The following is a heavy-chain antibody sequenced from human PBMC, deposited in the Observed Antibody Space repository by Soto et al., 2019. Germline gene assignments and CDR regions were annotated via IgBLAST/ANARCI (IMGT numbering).Heavy chain of an antibody. J-gene: IGHJ4*02. V-gene: IGHV3-23*01. Sequence: LRLSCAASGFTFSSYAMSWVRQAPGEGLEWVSAISGSGGSTYYADSVKGRFTISRDNSKNTLYLQMNSLRAEDTAVYYCAKYKSGNDYVWGSYRYNAHFDYWGQGTLVTVSS. CDR2: ISGSGGST. D-gene: IGHD3-16*02. CDR3: AKYKSGNDYVWGSYRYNAHFDY. CDR1: GFTFSSYA.